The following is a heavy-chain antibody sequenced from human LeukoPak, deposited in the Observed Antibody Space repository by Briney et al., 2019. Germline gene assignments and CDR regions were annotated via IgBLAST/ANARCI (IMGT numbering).Heavy chain of an antibody. V-gene: IGHV3-33*01. Sequence: GRSLRLSCAASGFTFSSYGMHWVRQAPGKGLEWVAVIWYDGSNKYYADSVKGRFTISRDNSKNTLYLQMNSLRAEDTAVYYCARDLDYYVSSGYPDYWGQGTLVTVSS. CDR1: GFTFSSYG. CDR2: IWYDGSNK. J-gene: IGHJ4*02. D-gene: IGHD3-22*01. CDR3: ARDLDYYVSSGYPDY.